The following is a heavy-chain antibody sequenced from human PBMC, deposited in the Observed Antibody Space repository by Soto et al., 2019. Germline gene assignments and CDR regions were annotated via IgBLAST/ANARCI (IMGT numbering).Heavy chain of an antibody. D-gene: IGHD3-3*01. J-gene: IGHJ3*02. CDR3: ARDRATIFGATPFDI. CDR2: ISSSSSYI. Sequence: PGGSLRLSCAASGFTFSSYSMNWVRQAPGKGLEWVSSISSSSSYIYYADSVKGRFTISRDNAKNSLYLQMNSLRAEDTDVYYCARDRATIFGATPFDIWGQGTMVTVSS. V-gene: IGHV3-21*01. CDR1: GFTFSSYS.